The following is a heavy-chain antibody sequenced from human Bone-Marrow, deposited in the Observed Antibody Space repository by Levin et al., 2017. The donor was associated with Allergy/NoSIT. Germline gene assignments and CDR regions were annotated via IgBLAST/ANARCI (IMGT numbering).Heavy chain of an antibody. D-gene: IGHD6-13*01. CDR1: GGSISSYY. CDR2: IYYSGST. J-gene: IGHJ6*02. Sequence: SQTLSLTCTVSGGSISSYYWSWIRQPPGKGLEWIGYIYYSGSTNYNPSLKSRVTISVDTSKNQFSLKLSSVTAADTAVYYCARERVAAAGTDHYYDYGMDGWGQGTTVTVSS. V-gene: IGHV4-59*01. CDR3: ARERVAAAGTDHYYDYGMDG.